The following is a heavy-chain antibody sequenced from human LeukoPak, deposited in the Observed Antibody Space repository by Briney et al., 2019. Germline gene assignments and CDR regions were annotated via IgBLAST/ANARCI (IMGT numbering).Heavy chain of an antibody. V-gene: IGHV1-2*04. CDR2: INPNSGGT. Sequence: ASVKVSCKASGYTFTGYYMHWVRQAPGQGLEWMGWINPNSGGTNYAQKFQGWVTMTRGTSISTAYMELSRLRSDDTAVYYCARVNSSSWYIPLGAFDIWGQGTMVTVSS. D-gene: IGHD6-13*01. J-gene: IGHJ3*02. CDR1: GYTFTGYY. CDR3: ARVNSSSWYIPLGAFDI.